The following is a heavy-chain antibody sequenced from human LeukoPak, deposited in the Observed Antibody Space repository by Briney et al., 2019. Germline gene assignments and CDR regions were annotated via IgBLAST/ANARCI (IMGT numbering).Heavy chain of an antibody. Sequence: SETLSLTCTVSGGSISSSSYFWGWIRQPPGKGLEWIGSIYYSGSTYYNPSLKSRVTISVDTSKNQFSLNLSSVTAADTAVYYCARDYSSSPSLFDYWGQGTLVTVSS. D-gene: IGHD6-13*01. CDR1: GGSISSSSYF. V-gene: IGHV4-39*07. CDR3: ARDYSSSPSLFDY. CDR2: IYYSGST. J-gene: IGHJ4*02.